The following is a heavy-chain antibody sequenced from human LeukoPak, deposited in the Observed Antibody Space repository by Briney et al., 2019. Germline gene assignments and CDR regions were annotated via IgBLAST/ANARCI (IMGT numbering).Heavy chain of an antibody. V-gene: IGHV4-59*01. Sequence: SSETLSLTCTVSGGSISSYYWSWIRQPPGKGLEWIGYIYYSGSTNYNPSLKSRVTISVDTSKNQFSLKLSSVTAADTAVYYCARGGRQGYCSSTSCPPHLRYYYYMDVWGKGTTVTVSS. CDR1: GGSISSYY. D-gene: IGHD2-2*01. CDR2: IYYSGST. J-gene: IGHJ6*03. CDR3: ARGGRQGYCSSTSCPPHLRYYYYMDV.